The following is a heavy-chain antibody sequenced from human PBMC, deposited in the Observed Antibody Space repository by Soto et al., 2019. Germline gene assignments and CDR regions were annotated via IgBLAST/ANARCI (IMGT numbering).Heavy chain of an antibody. J-gene: IGHJ6*02. Sequence: QVQLQESGPGLVKPSETLSLTCTVSGGSISSYYWSWIRQPPGKGLEWIGYIYYSGSTNYNPSLKSRVTISVDTSKNQFSLKLSSVTAADTAVYYCARRSADYDILTGYYTHYGMDVWGQGTTVTVSS. CDR3: ARRSADYDILTGYYTHYGMDV. V-gene: IGHV4-59*08. CDR1: GGSISSYY. D-gene: IGHD3-9*01. CDR2: IYYSGST.